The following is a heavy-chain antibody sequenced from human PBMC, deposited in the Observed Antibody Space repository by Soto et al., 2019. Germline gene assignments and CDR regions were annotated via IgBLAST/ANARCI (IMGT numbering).Heavy chain of an antibody. CDR2: INHSGST. CDR3: ARGRIAAVSALYYYYGMDV. Sequence: SETLSLTCAVYGGSFSGYYWSWIRQPPGKGLEWIGEINHSGSTNYNPSLKSRVTISVDTSKNQFSLKLSSVTAADTAVYCCARGRIAAVSALYYYYGMDVWGQGTTVTVSS. J-gene: IGHJ6*02. D-gene: IGHD6-13*01. V-gene: IGHV4-34*01. CDR1: GGSFSGYY.